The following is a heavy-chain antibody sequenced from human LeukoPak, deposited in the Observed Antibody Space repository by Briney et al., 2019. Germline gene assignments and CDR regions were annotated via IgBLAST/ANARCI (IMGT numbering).Heavy chain of an antibody. V-gene: IGHV3-20*04. J-gene: IGHJ6*03. CDR3: ARAKGKYYYYMDV. CDR2: INWNGGST. Sequence: PGGSLRLSCAASGFTFDDYGMSWVRQAPGKGLEWVSGINWNGGSTGYADSVKGRFTISRDNAKNSLYLQMNSLRAEDTDLYYCARAKGKYYYYMDVWGKGTTVTVSS. CDR1: GFTFDDYG.